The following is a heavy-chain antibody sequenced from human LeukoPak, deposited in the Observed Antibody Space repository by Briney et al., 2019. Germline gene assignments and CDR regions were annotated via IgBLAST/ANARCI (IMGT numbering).Heavy chain of an antibody. CDR1: GGSFSGYY. Sequence: SETLSLTCAVYGGSFSGYYWSWIRQPPGKGLEWIGEINHSGSTYYNPSLKSRVTISVDTSKNQFSLKLSSVTAADTAVYYCARDNSGPNDYWGQGTLVTVSS. CDR3: ARDNSGPNDY. CDR2: INHSGST. J-gene: IGHJ4*02. D-gene: IGHD2-15*01. V-gene: IGHV4-34*09.